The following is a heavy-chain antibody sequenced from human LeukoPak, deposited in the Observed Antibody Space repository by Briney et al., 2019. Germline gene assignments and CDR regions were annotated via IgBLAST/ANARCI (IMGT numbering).Heavy chain of an antibody. D-gene: IGHD1-26*01. CDR3: ARGLVEYTNNYFDY. CDR1: GGSISSSSYY. J-gene: IGHJ4*02. CDR2: IYYSGST. Sequence: RPSETLSLTCTVSGGSISSSSYYWGWIRQPPGKGLEWIGRIYYSGSTYYNPSLTSRVTISVDTYKNKFSLKLRYVTAADTAVYYCARGLVEYTNNYFDYWGQGTLVTVSS. V-gene: IGHV4-39*01.